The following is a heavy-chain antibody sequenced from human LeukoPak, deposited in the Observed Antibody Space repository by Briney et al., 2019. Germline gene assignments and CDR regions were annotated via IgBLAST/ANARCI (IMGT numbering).Heavy chain of an antibody. CDR2: ISTSGGST. D-gene: IGHD6-19*01. Sequence: GGSLRLSCATSGFTFSSYAMGWVRQAPGKGLEWVSDISTSGGSTNYADSAKGRFTISRDNSKNTLYMQMNSLRAEDTAVYYCAKALGAVAGTLDYWGQGTLVTVSS. CDR1: GFTFSSYA. CDR3: AKALGAVAGTLDY. V-gene: IGHV3-23*01. J-gene: IGHJ4*02.